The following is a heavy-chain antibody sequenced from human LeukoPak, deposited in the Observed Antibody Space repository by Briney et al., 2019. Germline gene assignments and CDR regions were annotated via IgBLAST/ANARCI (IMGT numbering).Heavy chain of an antibody. V-gene: IGHV4-34*01. CDR1: GGLFSGYY. CDR2: INRSGST. J-gene: IGHJ4*02. D-gene: IGHD3-22*01. CDR3: ARGRYYYDSSGYYTIDY. Sequence: QASETLSLTCAVHGGLFSGYYWTWIRQPPGKGLEWIGEINRSGSTNYNPSLKSRVTISVDTSKNQFSLKLSSVTAADTAVYYCARGRYYYDSSGYYTIDYWGQGTLATVSS.